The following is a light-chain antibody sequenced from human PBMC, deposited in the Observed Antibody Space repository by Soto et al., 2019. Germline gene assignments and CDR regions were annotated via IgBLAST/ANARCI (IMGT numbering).Light chain of an antibody. CDR3: QQYTEWPPWT. J-gene: IGKJ1*01. CDR1: QTVSSN. Sequence: EIVMTQSPATLSVSPGERASLSCRASQTVSSNLAWYQQKPGQAPRLLIYGASSRATGIPTRFSGSGSGTEFTLTISSLQSEDFAVYYCQQYTEWPPWTFGQGTRWIS. V-gene: IGKV3D-15*01. CDR2: GAS.